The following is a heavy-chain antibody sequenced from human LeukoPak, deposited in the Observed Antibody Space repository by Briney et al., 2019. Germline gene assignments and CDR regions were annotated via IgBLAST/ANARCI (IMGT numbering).Heavy chain of an antibody. D-gene: IGHD3-22*01. J-gene: IGHJ3*02. Sequence: GRSLRLSCAASGFTFDDYAMHWVRQAPGKGLEWISGISWNSGSIGYADSVKGRFTISRDNAKNSLYLQMNSLRAEDTALYYCAKDMGGYYDSSGYFKTDAFDIWGQGTMVTVSS. CDR1: GFTFDDYA. CDR3: AKDMGGYYDSSGYFKTDAFDI. V-gene: IGHV3-9*01. CDR2: ISWNSGSI.